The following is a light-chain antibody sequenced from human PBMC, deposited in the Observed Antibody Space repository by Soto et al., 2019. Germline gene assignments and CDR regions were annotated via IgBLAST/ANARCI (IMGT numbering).Light chain of an antibody. CDR2: LGS. CDR1: QSLLHSNGYNY. J-gene: IGKJ1*01. CDR3: MQTLQSWT. Sequence: IVMPQSPLTLPVTPREAAHISRTHSQSLLHSNGYNYLDWYLQKPGQSPQLLIYLGSNRASGVPDRFSGSGSGTDFTLKISRVEAEDVGVYYCMQTLQSWTFGQGTKVDIK. V-gene: IGKV2-28*01.